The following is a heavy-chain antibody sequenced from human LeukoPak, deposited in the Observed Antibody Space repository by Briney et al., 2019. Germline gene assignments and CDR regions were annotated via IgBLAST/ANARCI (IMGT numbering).Heavy chain of an antibody. Sequence: PGGSLRLSCAAAGFSLSSYWMSWVRQAKGKGLECVAKIREDGSEKHYVDSVKGRFIISRDNSKNSLYLQMNSLRAEDAAVYYCARDYTGGWNDYWGQGTLVTVSP. D-gene: IGHD7-27*01. J-gene: IGHJ4*02. CDR2: IREDGSEK. CDR3: ARDYTGGWNDY. CDR1: GFSLSSYW. V-gene: IGHV3-7*01.